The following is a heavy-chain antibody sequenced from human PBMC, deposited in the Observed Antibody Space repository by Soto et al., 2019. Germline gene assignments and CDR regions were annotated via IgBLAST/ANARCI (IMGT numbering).Heavy chain of an antibody. Sequence: QVQLVQSGAEVKKPGASVKISCKASGYTFTSYYMHWVRQAPGQGLEWMGIINPSGGSTNYEQKLQGRVAMTRDTSTSTLYMELNSLRSEDTAVYYCARPPYPGCINAVCYPLDYWGQGTLVTVSS. CDR2: INPSGGST. J-gene: IGHJ4*02. D-gene: IGHD2-8*01. CDR1: GYTFTSYY. V-gene: IGHV1-46*01. CDR3: ARPPYPGCINAVCYPLDY.